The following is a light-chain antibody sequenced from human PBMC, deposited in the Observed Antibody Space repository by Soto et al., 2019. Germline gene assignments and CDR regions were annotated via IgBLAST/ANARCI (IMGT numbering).Light chain of an antibody. CDR3: QTYDITMNVV. J-gene: IGLJ2*01. Sequence: QAVVTQPPSVSGAPGQRVTISCTGSSSNIGAGYDVHWYQQLPGTAPKLLIHGNNFRPSGVPDRFSVSKSGTSASLAITGLQTEDDGYYYCQTYDITMNVVFGGGTKVTVL. V-gene: IGLV1-40*01. CDR2: GNN. CDR1: SSNIGAGYD.